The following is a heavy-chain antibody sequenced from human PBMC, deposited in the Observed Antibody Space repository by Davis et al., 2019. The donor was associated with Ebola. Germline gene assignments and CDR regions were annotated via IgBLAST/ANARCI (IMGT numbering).Heavy chain of an antibody. J-gene: IGHJ6*04. CDR2: INPSGGST. CDR1: GYTFTSYY. CDR3: AREVVVVVATTPSGYYYYGMDV. V-gene: IGHV1-46*01. D-gene: IGHD2-15*01. Sequence: AASVKVSCKASGYTFTSYYMHWVRQAPGQGLEWMGIINPSGGSTSYEQKFQGRVTMTRDTSTSTVYMELSSLRSEDTAVYYCAREVVVVVATTPSGYYYYGMDVWGKGTTVTVSS.